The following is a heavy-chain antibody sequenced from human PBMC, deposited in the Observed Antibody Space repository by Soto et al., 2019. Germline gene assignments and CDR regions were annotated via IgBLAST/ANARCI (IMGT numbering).Heavy chain of an antibody. D-gene: IGHD6-19*01. Sequence: QITLKESGPTLVKPTQTLTLTCTFSGFSLSSTRVAVGWIRQPPGKALEWLALIYWDDDKRYSPFLKSRLTLTKDTSKNQVVLTMTNMDPVDTAAYYCAHSVVAGLGYYFDYWGHVTLVTVSS. J-gene: IGHJ4*01. V-gene: IGHV2-5*02. CDR2: IYWDDDK. CDR1: GFSLSSTRVA. CDR3: AHSVVAGLGYYFDY.